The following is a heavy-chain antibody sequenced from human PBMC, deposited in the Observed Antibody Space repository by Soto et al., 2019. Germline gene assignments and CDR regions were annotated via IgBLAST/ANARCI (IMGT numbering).Heavy chain of an antibody. Sequence: GGSLRLSCAASGFTFSSYWMHWVRQAPGKGLVWVSRINSDGSSASYADSVKGRFTISRDNAKNTLYLQMNSLRAEDTAVYYCARAKPELLWFGELLYYGMDVWGQGTTVTVSS. J-gene: IGHJ6*02. V-gene: IGHV3-74*01. CDR2: INSDGSSA. D-gene: IGHD3-10*01. CDR1: GFTFSSYW. CDR3: ARAKPELLWFGELLYYGMDV.